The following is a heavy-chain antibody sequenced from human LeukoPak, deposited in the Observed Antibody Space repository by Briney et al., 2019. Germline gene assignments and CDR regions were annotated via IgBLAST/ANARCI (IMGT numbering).Heavy chain of an antibody. Sequence: GASVKVSCKASGYTFTSYDINWVRQATGQGLEWMGWMNPNSGNTGYAQKFQGRVTMTRNTSISTAYMELSSLRSEDTAMYYCARIYCSSTSCYYYYYYGMDVWGQGTTVTVSS. J-gene: IGHJ6*02. V-gene: IGHV1-8*01. D-gene: IGHD2-2*01. CDR2: MNPNSGNT. CDR1: GYTFTSYD. CDR3: ARIYCSSTSCYYYYYYGMDV.